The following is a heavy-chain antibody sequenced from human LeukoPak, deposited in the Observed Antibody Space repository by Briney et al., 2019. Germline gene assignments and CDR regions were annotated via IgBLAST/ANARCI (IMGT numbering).Heavy chain of an antibody. CDR2: IGVTGDT. J-gene: IGHJ2*01. V-gene: IGHV3-13*01. D-gene: IGHD2-15*01. CDR3: TKEFRGSRAACAGGSYYDF. CDR1: GFTFSKDD. Sequence: PGGSLRLSCAASGFTFSKDDFHWVRQAPGKGLEWVAAIGVTGDTYYADSVKGRFTISREDAANSLYLQMRSLGAGDTALYYCTKEFRGSRAACAGGSYYDFWGRGALVTVSS.